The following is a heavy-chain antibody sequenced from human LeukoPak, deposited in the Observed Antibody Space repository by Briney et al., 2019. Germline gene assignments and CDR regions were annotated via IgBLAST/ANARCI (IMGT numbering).Heavy chain of an antibody. CDR2: IIPIFGTA. Sequence: ASVKVSCKASGGTFSSYAISWVRQAPGQGLEWMGGIIPIFGTANYAQKFQGRVTITADESTSTAYMELSSLRSEDTAVYYCARDRSSSPQIYYFDYWGQGTLVTVSS. V-gene: IGHV1-69*13. CDR1: GGTFSSYA. J-gene: IGHJ4*02. D-gene: IGHD6-6*01. CDR3: ARDRSSSPQIYYFDY.